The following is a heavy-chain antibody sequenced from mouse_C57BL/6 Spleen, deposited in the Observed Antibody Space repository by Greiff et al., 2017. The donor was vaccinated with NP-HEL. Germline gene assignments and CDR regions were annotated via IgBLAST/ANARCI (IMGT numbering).Heavy chain of an antibody. CDR2: IHPNSGST. Sequence: QVQLQQPGAELVKPGASVKLSCKASGYTFTSYWMHWVKQRPGQGLEWIGMIHPNSGSTNYNEKFTSKATLTVDKSSSTAYMQLSSLTSEDSAVYYCARPLHYYGSSYGFAYWGQGTLVTVSA. CDR1: GYTFTSYW. J-gene: IGHJ3*01. D-gene: IGHD1-1*01. CDR3: ARPLHYYGSSYGFAY. V-gene: IGHV1-64*01.